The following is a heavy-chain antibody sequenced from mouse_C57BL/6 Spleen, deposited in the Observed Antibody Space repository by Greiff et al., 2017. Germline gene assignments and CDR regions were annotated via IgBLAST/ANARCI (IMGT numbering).Heavy chain of an antibody. CDR3: TTPGSTTHYAMDY. Sequence: EVQLQQSGAELVRPGASVKLSCTASGFNIKDYYMHWVKQRPEQGLEWIGRIDPEDGDTEYAPKFQGKATMTADTSSNTAYLQLSSLTSEDTAVYYCTTPGSTTHYAMDYWGQGTSVTVSS. D-gene: IGHD1-1*01. CDR1: GFNIKDYY. V-gene: IGHV14-1*01. J-gene: IGHJ4*01. CDR2: IDPEDGDT.